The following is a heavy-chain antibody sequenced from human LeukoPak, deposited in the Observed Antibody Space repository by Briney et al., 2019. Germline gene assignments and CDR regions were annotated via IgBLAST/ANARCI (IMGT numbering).Heavy chain of an antibody. J-gene: IGHJ5*02. V-gene: IGHV3-33*01. CDR1: GFTFGYYG. CDR3: ARDADTSEFFSWLDL. Sequence: GGSLRLSCAASGFTFGYYGMQWVRQAPGKGLEWVALIWHDGGKRYYADSVKGRFTISRDNSKNTLYLQMTTLRAEDTAVYYCARDADTSEFFSWLDLWGQGTLVTVSS. CDR2: IWHDGGKR. D-gene: IGHD3-22*01.